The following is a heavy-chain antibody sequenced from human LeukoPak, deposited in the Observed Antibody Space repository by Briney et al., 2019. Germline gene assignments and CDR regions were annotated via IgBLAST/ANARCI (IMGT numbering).Heavy chain of an antibody. J-gene: IGHJ4*02. Sequence: GGSLRLSCAASRFTFSSYSMTWVRQSPGKGLEWVSSISNSSSYIYYADSVKGRFTISRDNAKNSLYLQMNSLRAEDTGVYYCARAGARRLTHFDYGGQGTLVTV. CDR2: ISNSSSYI. CDR1: RFTFSSYS. V-gene: IGHV3-21*04. D-gene: IGHD6-19*01. CDR3: ARAGARRLTHFDY.